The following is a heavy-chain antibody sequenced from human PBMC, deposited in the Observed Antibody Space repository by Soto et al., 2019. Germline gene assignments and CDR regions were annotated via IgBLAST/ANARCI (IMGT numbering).Heavy chain of an antibody. CDR3: ARGYCSGGSCYSGDAFDI. D-gene: IGHD2-15*01. J-gene: IGHJ3*02. V-gene: IGHV4-59*08. CDR2: IYYSGST. Sequence: PSETLSLTCTVSGGSISSYYWSWIRQPPGKGLEWIGYIYYSGSTNYNPSLKSRVTISVDTSKNQFSLKLSSVTAADTAVYYCARGYCSGGSCYSGDAFDIWGQGTMVTVSS. CDR1: GGSISSYY.